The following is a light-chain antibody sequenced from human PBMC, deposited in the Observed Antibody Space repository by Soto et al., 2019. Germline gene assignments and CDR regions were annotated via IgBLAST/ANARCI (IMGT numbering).Light chain of an antibody. J-gene: IGLJ1*01. V-gene: IGLV2-8*01. Sequence: QSALTQPPSASGSPGQAVTISCTGTSRDIGGYDFVSWYQVRPGEAPQLIIYNVNGRPSGPHRRFFGSKSGTKDSLTVSGLQAVYVADSYCTSNSATNICVSGTGT. CDR3: TSNSATNICV. CDR1: SRDIGGYDF. CDR2: NVN.